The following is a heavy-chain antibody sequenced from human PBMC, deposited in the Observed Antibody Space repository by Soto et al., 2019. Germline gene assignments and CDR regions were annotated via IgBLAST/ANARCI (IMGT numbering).Heavy chain of an antibody. V-gene: IGHV4-59*01. Sequence: SETLSLTCTVSGGSISSYYWSWIRQPPGKGLEWIGYIYYSGSTNYNPSLKSRVTISVDTSKNQFSLKLSSVTAADTAVYYCARDGGSSGYHFSFDYWGQGTLVTVSS. CDR2: IYYSGST. J-gene: IGHJ4*02. D-gene: IGHD3-22*01. CDR3: ARDGGSSGYHFSFDY. CDR1: GGSISSYY.